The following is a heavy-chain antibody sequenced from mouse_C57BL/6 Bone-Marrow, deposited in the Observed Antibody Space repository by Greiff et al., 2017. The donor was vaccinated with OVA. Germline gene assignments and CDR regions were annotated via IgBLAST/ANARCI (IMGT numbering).Heavy chain of an antibody. CDR1: GYTFTDYN. V-gene: IGHV1-22*01. CDR3: ARGIYYYGSPWFAY. CDR2: INPNNGGT. D-gene: IGHD1-1*01. J-gene: IGHJ3*01. Sequence: DVKLQESGPELVKPGASVKMSCKASGYTFTDYNMHWVKQSHGKSLEWIGYINPNNGGTRYNQKFQGKATLTVNKSSSTAYMELRSLTSEDSAVYYCARGIYYYGSPWFAYWGQGTLVTVSA.